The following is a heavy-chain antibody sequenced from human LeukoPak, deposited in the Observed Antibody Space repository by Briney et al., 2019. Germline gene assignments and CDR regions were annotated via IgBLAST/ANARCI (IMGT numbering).Heavy chain of an antibody. CDR3: ARSLTSNTYCGGDCSFDN. CDR2: IYPGDSDT. J-gene: IGHJ4*02. CDR1: GYSFTNYW. Sequence: GESLKISCEGSGYSFTNYWIGWVRQMPGKGLEWMGIIYPGDSDTKYSPPFQGQVTISADKSIDTAFLQWSSLKPSDTAMYFCARSLTSNTYCGGDCSFDNWGQGSLVTVSS. V-gene: IGHV5-51*01. D-gene: IGHD2-21*02.